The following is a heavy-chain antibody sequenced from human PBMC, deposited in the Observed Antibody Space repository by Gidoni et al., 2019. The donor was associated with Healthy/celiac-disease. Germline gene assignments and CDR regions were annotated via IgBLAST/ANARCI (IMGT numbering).Heavy chain of an antibody. D-gene: IGHD3-9*01. J-gene: IGHJ4*02. V-gene: IGHV3-11*06. CDR1: GFTFSDYY. CDR2: ISSSSSYT. Sequence: QVQLVESGGGLVKPGGSLRLSCAASGFTFSDYYMSWIRQAPGKGLEWVSYISSSSSYTNYADSVKGRFTISRDNAKNSLYLQMNSLRAEDTAVYYCARTYYDILTGYYLDYWGQGTLVTVSS. CDR3: ARTYYDILTGYYLDY.